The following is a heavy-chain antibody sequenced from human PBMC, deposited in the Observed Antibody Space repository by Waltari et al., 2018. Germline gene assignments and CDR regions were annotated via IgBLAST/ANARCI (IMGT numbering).Heavy chain of an antibody. CDR1: GGSFSSYY. J-gene: IGHJ5*02. CDR2: INHNGYI. D-gene: IGHD4-17*01. CDR3: ARGTHYGDNDGYYHRAALDL. V-gene: IGHV4-34*01. Sequence: QVQLHQWGAGLLKPSGTLSLTCAVSGGSFSSYYWCWFRRSPGKGLEWICEINHNGYINYYRFLWSGVIISVDTPKKQFCLSLTSVTTADTAVYYWARGTHYGDNDGYYHRAALDLWGQGSQVTVSS.